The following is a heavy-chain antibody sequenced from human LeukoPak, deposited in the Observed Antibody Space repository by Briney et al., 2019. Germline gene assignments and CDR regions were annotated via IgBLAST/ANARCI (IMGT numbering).Heavy chain of an antibody. V-gene: IGHV4-39*07. J-gene: IGHJ4*02. Sequence: SETLSLTCTVSGGSISSSRYYWGWIRQPPGKGLEWIGSIYYSGSTYYNPSLKSRVTISVDRSKNQFSLKLSSVTAADTAVYYCARDSPIDYWGQGTLVTVSS. CDR2: IYYSGST. CDR1: GGSISSSRYY. CDR3: ARDSPIDY.